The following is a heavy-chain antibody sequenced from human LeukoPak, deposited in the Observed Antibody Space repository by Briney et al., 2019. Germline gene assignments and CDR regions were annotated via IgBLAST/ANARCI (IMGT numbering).Heavy chain of an antibody. V-gene: IGHV3-30*02. J-gene: IGHJ4*02. D-gene: IGHD5-18*01. CDR3: AKDQNSAADS. Sequence: GGSLRLSCAASGFTFSTYGMHWVRQAPGKGLEWVAFIRYDGSIKSYADSVKGRFTISRDNSKNTLYLQVNSLGTEDTAVYYCAKDQNSAADSWGQGSLVTVSS. CDR2: IRYDGSIK. CDR1: GFTFSTYG.